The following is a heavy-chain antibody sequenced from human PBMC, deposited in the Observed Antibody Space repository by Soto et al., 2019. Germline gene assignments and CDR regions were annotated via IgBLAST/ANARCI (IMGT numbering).Heavy chain of an antibody. J-gene: IGHJ3*02. Sequence: QVQLEQSGAEVKKPGSSVKVSCKASGGTLSDHGVAWLRQAPGQGLEWMGGTIPVFNAPKYAPKFQGRVTIAADKSTNIAYMELSSLRSEDTALYYCARGVFDTGNHCTGPSAFEIWGQGTMVIVSS. CDR2: TIPVFNAP. V-gene: IGHV1-69*06. CDR3: ARGVFDTGNHCTGPSAFEI. D-gene: IGHD3-10*01. CDR1: GGTLSDHG.